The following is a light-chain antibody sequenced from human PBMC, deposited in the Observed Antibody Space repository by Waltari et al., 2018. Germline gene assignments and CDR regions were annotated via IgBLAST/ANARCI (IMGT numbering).Light chain of an antibody. CDR3: SSYAGSNNLGV. Sequence: QSALTQPPSASGSPGQSVSISCTGTSSDVGAYNHVPWDQHHPGKAPKLIIYEVDKRPSGVPDRFSGSKSGNTASLTVSGLQAEDEADYYCSSYAGSNNLGVFGGGTKLTVL. CDR1: SSDVGAYNH. J-gene: IGLJ3*02. CDR2: EVD. V-gene: IGLV2-8*01.